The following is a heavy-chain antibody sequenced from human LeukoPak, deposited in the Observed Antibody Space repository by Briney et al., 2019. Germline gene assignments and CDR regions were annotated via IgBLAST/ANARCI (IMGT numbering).Heavy chain of an antibody. CDR1: GFTFTSHA. D-gene: IGHD1-26*01. CDR2: ISGSGVST. Sequence: GGSLRLSCAASGFTFTSHAMSWVRQAPGKGLEGVSGISGSGVSTYYADSVKGRFTISRDNSKNTLSLQMNSLRAEDTAVYYCTRGFSGRSVYAFDVWGQGTMVTVSA. CDR3: TRGFSGRSVYAFDV. V-gene: IGHV3-23*01. J-gene: IGHJ3*01.